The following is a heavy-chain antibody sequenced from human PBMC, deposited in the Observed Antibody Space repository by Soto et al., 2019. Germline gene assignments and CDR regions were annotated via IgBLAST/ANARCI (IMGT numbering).Heavy chain of an antibody. CDR1: GGSISSYY. Sequence: SETLSLTCTVSGGSISSYYWSWIRQPPGKGLEWIGYIYYSGSTNYNPSLKSRVTISVDTSKNQFSLKLSSVTAADTAVYYCARVGGYCSSTSCPYYYYGMDVWGQGTTVTSP. CDR3: ARVGGYCSSTSCPYYYYGMDV. CDR2: IYYSGST. V-gene: IGHV4-59*01. D-gene: IGHD2-2*01. J-gene: IGHJ6*02.